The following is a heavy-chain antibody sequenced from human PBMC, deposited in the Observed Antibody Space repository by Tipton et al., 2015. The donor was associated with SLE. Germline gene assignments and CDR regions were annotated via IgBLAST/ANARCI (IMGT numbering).Heavy chain of an antibody. J-gene: IGHJ4*02. Sequence: TLSLTCAVYGGSLSGYYWSWIRQSPGKGLGWIDDINHVGRTNYNPSLRSRATISIDTSKNQFSLKLTSVTAADTAVYYCAGAVGTAAGLRDYWGQGTLVTVSS. CDR1: GGSLSGYY. CDR2: INHVGRT. D-gene: IGHD6-13*01. V-gene: IGHV4-34*01. CDR3: AGAVGTAAGLRDY.